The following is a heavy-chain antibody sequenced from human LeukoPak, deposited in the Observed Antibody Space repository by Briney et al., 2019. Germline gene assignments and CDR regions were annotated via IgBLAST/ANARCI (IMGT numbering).Heavy chain of an antibody. J-gene: IGHJ4*02. V-gene: IGHV4-59*11. Sequence: SETLSLTCTVSGGSISSHYWSWIRQPPGKGLEWIGYIYYSGSTNYNPYLKSRVTISVDTSKNQFSLKLSSVTAADTAVYYCASWSRRLLAFDYWGQGTLVTVSS. CDR1: GGSISSHY. D-gene: IGHD2-15*01. CDR2: IYYSGST. CDR3: ASWSRRLLAFDY.